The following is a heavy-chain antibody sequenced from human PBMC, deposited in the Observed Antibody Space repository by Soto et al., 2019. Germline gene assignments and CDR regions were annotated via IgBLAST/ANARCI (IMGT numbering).Heavy chain of an antibody. CDR2: TYYRSKWYN. J-gene: IGHJ6*02. CDR1: GDSVSSNSAA. CDR3: ARDTITGTSTYYYYGMDV. V-gene: IGHV6-1*01. D-gene: IGHD1-7*01. Sequence: PSQTLSLTCAISGDSVSSNSAAWNWIRQSPSRGLEWLGRTYYRSKWYNDYAVSVKSRITINPDTSENQFSLQLNSVTPEDTAVYYCARDTITGTSTYYYYGMDVWGQGTTVTVSS.